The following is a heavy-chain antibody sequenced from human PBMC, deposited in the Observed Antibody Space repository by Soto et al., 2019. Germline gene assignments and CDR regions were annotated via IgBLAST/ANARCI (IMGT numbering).Heavy chain of an antibody. Sequence: QVQLQESGPGLVNPSGTLSLTSAVSGGPISSSNWWSWVLQPPGQGLEWIGEIYHIGSTNYNPSLKSRVTISGDKSNNQFSLKLSSVTAEDTAVYYCARVSGSYYYGMDVWGKGTKVTVSS. CDR3: ARVSGSYYYGMDV. J-gene: IGHJ6*04. D-gene: IGHD2-15*01. CDR1: GGPISSSNW. CDR2: IYHIGST. V-gene: IGHV4-4*02.